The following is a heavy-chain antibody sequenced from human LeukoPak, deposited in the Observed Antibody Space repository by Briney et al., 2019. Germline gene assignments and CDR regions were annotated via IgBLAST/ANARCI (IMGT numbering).Heavy chain of an antibody. V-gene: IGHV1-2*02. CDR2: INTNSGGT. CDR1: GYTFTGYY. Sequence: GASVKVSCKASGYTFTGYYMHWVRQAPGQGLEGMGWINTNSGGTNYAQKFQGRVTMTRDTSISTAYMELSRLRSDDTAVYYCARSIHFDWLFDCWGQGTLVTVSS. D-gene: IGHD3-9*01. J-gene: IGHJ4*02. CDR3: ARSIHFDWLFDC.